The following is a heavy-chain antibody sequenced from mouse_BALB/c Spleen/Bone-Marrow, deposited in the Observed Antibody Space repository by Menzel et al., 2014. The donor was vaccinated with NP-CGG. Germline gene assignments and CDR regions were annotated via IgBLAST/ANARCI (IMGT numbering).Heavy chain of an antibody. CDR3: ARKDYGSRGGYLDV. D-gene: IGHD1-1*01. CDR1: GFSLTSYG. J-gene: IGHJ1*01. V-gene: IGHV2-9*02. CDR2: IWAGGST. Sequence: VQRVESGPGLVAPSQSLSITCTVSGFSLTSYGVHWVRQPPGKGLEWLGLIWAGGSTNYNSALMSRLSISKDNSKSQVFLKMNGLQTDDTAMYYCARKDYGSRGGYLDVWGAGTTVTVSS.